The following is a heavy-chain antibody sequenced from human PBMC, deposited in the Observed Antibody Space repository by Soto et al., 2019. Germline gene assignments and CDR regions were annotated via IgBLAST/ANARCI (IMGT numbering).Heavy chain of an antibody. V-gene: IGHV3-48*02. CDR3: ASLWFGEFIFDY. Sequence: PWWSLRLSCAASVFTFSSYSMNWVRQAPGKGLEWVSYISSSSSTIYYADSVKGRFTISRDNAKNSLYLQMNSLRDEDTAVYYCASLWFGEFIFDYWGQGTLVTVSS. CDR2: ISSSSSTI. CDR1: VFTFSSYS. J-gene: IGHJ4*02. D-gene: IGHD3-10*01.